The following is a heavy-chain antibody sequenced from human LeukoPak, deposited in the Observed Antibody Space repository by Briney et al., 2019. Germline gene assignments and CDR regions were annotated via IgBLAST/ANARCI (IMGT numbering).Heavy chain of an antibody. J-gene: IGHJ3*02. Sequence: SVKVSCKASGGTFSSYAISWVRQAPGQGLEWMGGIIPIFGTANYAQKFQGRVTITADESTSTAYMELSSLRSEDTAVYYCARGTYYYDSSGYYFADDAFDIWGQGTMVTVSS. CDR3: ARGTYYYDSSGYYFADDAFDI. CDR2: IIPIFGTA. CDR1: GGTFSSYA. D-gene: IGHD3-22*01. V-gene: IGHV1-69*13.